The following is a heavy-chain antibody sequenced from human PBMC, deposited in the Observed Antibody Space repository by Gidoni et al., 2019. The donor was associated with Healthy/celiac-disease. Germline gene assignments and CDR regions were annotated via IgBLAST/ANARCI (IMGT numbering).Heavy chain of an antibody. J-gene: IGHJ3*02. CDR3: AKDLPPYYDSSGYYHTAFDI. CDR1: GFPFSSYC. CDR2: ISGSGGST. D-gene: IGHD3-22*01. Sequence: EVQLLEAGGGLVQPGGSLSLSCAAPGFPFSSYCMSWVSQAPGKGLEWVSAISGSGGSTYYADSVKGRFTISRDNSKNTLYLQMNSLRAEDTAVYYCAKDLPPYYDSSGYYHTAFDIWGQGTMVTVSS. V-gene: IGHV3-23*01.